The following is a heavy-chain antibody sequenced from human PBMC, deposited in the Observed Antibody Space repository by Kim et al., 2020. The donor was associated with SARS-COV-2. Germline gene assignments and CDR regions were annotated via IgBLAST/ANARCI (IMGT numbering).Heavy chain of an antibody. J-gene: IGHJ6*03. CDR1: GGSISTYY. V-gene: IGHV4-59*01. CDR3: ARGGDGDCSSTSCYYYYYMDV. Sequence: SETLSLTCTVSGGSISTYYWSWIRQPPGKGLEWIGYIYYSGSTNYNPSLKSRVTISVDTSKNQFSLKLSSVTAADTAVYYCARGGDGDCSSTSCYYYYYMDVWGQGTPVTVSS. CDR2: IYYSGST. D-gene: IGHD2-2*01.